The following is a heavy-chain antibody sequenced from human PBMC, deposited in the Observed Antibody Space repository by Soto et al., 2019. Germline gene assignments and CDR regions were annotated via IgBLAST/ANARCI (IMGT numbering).Heavy chain of an antibody. V-gene: IGHV6-1*01. CDR2: TYYRSKWYN. CDR3: ARRETTAYYYYYYMDA. J-gene: IGHJ6*03. CDR1: GDSVSSNSAA. Sequence: SQTLSLTCAISGDSVSSNSAAWNWIRQSPSRGLEWLGRTYYRSKWYNDYAVSVKSRITINPDTSKNQFSLQLNSVTPEDTAVYYCARRETTAYYYYYYMDAWGKGTTVTVSS. D-gene: IGHD4-4*01.